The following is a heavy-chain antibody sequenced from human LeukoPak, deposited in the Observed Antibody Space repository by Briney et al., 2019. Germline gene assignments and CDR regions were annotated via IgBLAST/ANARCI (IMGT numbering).Heavy chain of an antibody. V-gene: IGHV3-66*01. Sequence: GGSLRLSCAASGFSVSSNYMSWVRQAPGKGLEWVSVIYSGGSTNYADSVKGRFTISRDNSKNTLYLQMNSLRAEDTAVYYCAKGGIYYGSGSYYLIDYWGQGTLATVSS. J-gene: IGHJ4*02. CDR3: AKGGIYYGSGSYYLIDY. CDR1: GFSVSSNY. D-gene: IGHD3-10*01. CDR2: IYSGGST.